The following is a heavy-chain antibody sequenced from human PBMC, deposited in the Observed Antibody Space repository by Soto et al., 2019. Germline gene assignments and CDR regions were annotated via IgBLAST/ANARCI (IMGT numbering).Heavy chain of an antibody. CDR2: ISGSGGST. CDR1: GFTFSSYA. J-gene: IGHJ6*02. D-gene: IGHD3-3*01. Sequence: EVQLVESGGGLVQPGGSLRLSCSASGFTFSSYAMSWVRQAPGKGLEWVSAISGSGGSTYYADSVKGRFTISRDNSKNTLYLQMNSLRAEDTAVYYCAKTEPNYDFWSGPYYYYGMDVWGQGTTVTVSS. V-gene: IGHV3-23*04. CDR3: AKTEPNYDFWSGPYYYYGMDV.